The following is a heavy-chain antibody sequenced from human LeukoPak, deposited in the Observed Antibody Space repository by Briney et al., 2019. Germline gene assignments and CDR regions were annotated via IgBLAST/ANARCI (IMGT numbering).Heavy chain of an antibody. D-gene: IGHD5-18*01. CDR1: GFTFSTYT. J-gene: IGHJ4*02. Sequence: GGSLRLSCAASGFTFSTYTIHWVRQAPGKGLEWVALILYDGSNKYYADSVKGRFTISRDDSKNALYLQMNSLRAEDTAVYYCARDQGYSYGHSFDYWAREPWSPSPQ. CDR3: ARDQGYSYGHSFDY. V-gene: IGHV3-30-3*01. CDR2: ILYDGSNK.